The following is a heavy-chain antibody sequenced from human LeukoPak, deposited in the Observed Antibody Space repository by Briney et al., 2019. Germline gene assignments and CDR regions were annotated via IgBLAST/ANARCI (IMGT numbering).Heavy chain of an antibody. V-gene: IGHV3-21*01. D-gene: IGHD2-2*01. J-gene: IGHJ6*03. CDR3: ARDREDIVVVPAASFGGYYYYMDV. Sequence: GGSLRLSCAASGFTFTTYWMTWVRQAPGKGLEWVSSISSSSSYIYYADSVKGRFPISRDNAKNSLYLQMNSLRAEDTAVYYCARDREDIVVVPAASFGGYYYYMDVWGKGTTVTVSS. CDR1: GFTFTTYW. CDR2: ISSSSSYI.